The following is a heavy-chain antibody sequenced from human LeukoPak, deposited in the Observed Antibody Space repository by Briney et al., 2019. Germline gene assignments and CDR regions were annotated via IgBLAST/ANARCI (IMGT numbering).Heavy chain of an antibody. CDR2: ISGSGGTT. D-gene: IGHD2-2*01. CDR3: AKDRGIVVVPTLFDY. V-gene: IGHV3-23*01. Sequence: GESLKISCAASGFTFSGSTMSWVRQAPGKGLEWVSGISGSGGTTRHADSVKGRFTISRDNSKNTLYLQMNSLRAEDTAVYYCAKDRGIVVVPTLFDYWGQGTLVTVSS. J-gene: IGHJ4*02. CDR1: GFTFSGST.